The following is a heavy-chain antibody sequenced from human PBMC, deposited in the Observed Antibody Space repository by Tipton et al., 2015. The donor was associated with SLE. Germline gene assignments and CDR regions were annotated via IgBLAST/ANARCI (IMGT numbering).Heavy chain of an antibody. CDR1: GFTFRSNA. Sequence: SLRLSCVASGFTFRSNAMSWVRQAPGKGLEWVSVIHTGGNTYYADSVKGRFTISRDFSTNTVYVQMVGLRAEDTAVYYCTRSRSNDYYYYYMDVWAEGTTVTVSS. V-gene: IGHV3-23*03. D-gene: IGHD2-2*01. J-gene: IGHJ6*03. CDR3: TRSRSNDYYYYYMDV. CDR2: IHTGGNT.